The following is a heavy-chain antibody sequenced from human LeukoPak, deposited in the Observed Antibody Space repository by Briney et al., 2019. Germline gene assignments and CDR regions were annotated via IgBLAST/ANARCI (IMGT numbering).Heavy chain of an antibody. CDR1: GYSFTSYW. CDR2: IYPGDSDT. J-gene: IGHJ4*02. CDR3: ASSLIAAAGTFALNY. D-gene: IGHD6-13*01. V-gene: IGHV5-51*01. Sequence: GESLKISCKGSGYSFTSYWVGWVRQMPGKGLEWMGIIYPGDSDTRYSPSFQGQVTISADKSISTAYLQWSSLKASDTAMYYCASSLIAAAGTFALNYWGQGTLVTVSS.